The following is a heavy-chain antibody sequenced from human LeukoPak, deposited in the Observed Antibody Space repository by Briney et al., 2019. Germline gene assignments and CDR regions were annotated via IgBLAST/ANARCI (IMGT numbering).Heavy chain of an antibody. CDR3: ARLVVLQYDVNLDPYFYYMDV. Sequence: KPSETLSLICTVSGGSISSNNYYWGWIRQPPGKGLEWIGNIYYSGSTYYNPSLKSRVTRSVDTSKNQFSLKLTSVTAADTAVYYCARLVVLQYDVNLDPYFYYMDVWGKGTTVTVSS. CDR1: GGSISSNNYY. D-gene: IGHD3-9*01. V-gene: IGHV4-39*01. J-gene: IGHJ6*03. CDR2: IYYSGST.